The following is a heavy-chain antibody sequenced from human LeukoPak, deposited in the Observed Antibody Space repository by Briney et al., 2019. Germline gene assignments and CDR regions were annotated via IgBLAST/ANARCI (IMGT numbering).Heavy chain of an antibody. J-gene: IGHJ4*02. V-gene: IGHV1-46*01. D-gene: IGHD1-20*01. CDR3: ATFNWMYYFDY. Sequence: ASVKVSCKASGYTFTSYYMHWVRQAPGQGLEWMAIINPSGGSTSYPQKFQGRVTMTEDTSTDTAYMELSSLRSEDTAVYYCATFNWMYYFDYWGQGTLVTVSS. CDR2: INPSGGST. CDR1: GYTFTSYY.